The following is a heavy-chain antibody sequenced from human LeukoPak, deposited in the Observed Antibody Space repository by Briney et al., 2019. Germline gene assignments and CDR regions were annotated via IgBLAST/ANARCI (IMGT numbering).Heavy chain of an antibody. D-gene: IGHD3-22*01. CDR1: LFTLSSCA. CDR2: ISSTGGNT. CDR3: ATTFRMYGSSDDRGFDY. J-gene: IGHJ4*02. Sequence: GSLRLSCAASLFTLSSCAMTSVRQAPGKGLEWVSGISSTGGNTYYADSVKGRFTISRDNSKNTLYLQMNSLRDEDTAVYDCATTFRMYGSSDDRGFDYWGQGTMVSVSS. V-gene: IGHV3-23*01.